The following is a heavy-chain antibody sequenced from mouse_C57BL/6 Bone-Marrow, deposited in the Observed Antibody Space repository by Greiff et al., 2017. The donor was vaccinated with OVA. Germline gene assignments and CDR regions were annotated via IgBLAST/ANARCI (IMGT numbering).Heavy chain of an antibody. J-gene: IGHJ3*01. CDR2: IYPRSGNT. CDR3: ARGGNYYDYDEVFAY. D-gene: IGHD2-4*01. V-gene: IGHV1-81*01. Sequence: QVQLKQSGAELARPGASVKLSCKASGYTFTSYGISWVKQRTGQGLEWIGEIYPRSGNTYYNEKFKGKATLTADKSSSTAYMELRSLTSEDSAVYFCARGGNYYDYDEVFAYWGQGTLVTVSA. CDR1: GYTFTSYG.